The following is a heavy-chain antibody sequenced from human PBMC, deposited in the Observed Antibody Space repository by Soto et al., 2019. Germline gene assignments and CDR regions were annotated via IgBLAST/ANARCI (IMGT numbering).Heavy chain of an antibody. CDR1: GGTFSNYV. J-gene: IGHJ4*02. D-gene: IGHD1-7*01. CDR2: IIPISGAA. CDR3: ARDMTRTVVPYFDF. V-gene: IGHV1-69*06. Sequence: ASVKVSCKASGGTFSNYVVNWVRQAPGQGLEWMGRIIPISGAANYAQKFQGRVTITADKSTSTSYMELSSLRSEDTAVYYCARDMTRTVVPYFDFWGQGILVTVSS.